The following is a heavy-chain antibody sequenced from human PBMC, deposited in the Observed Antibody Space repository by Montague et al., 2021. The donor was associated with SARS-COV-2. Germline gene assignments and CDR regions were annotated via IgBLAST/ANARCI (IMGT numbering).Heavy chain of an antibody. CDR3: ARPRQLLRSYFDY. CDR1: GGSFSGYY. J-gene: IGHJ4*02. D-gene: IGHD2-15*01. CDR2: INHRGST. Sequence: SETLSLTCAVYGGSFSGYYWSWIRQPPGKGLEWIGEINHRGSTNYNPSLKSRVTISVDTSKNQFSLQLSSVTAADTAVYYCARPRQLLRSYFDYWGQGTLVTVSS. V-gene: IGHV4-34*01.